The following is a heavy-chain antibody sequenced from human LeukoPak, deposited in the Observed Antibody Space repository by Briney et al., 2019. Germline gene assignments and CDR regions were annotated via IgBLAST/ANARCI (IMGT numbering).Heavy chain of an antibody. D-gene: IGHD5-18*01. Sequence: PGGSLRLSCAASGFTFGDYSMHWVRQAPGKGLEWVSSISSGSSYIYYTDSVRGRFTISRDNSKNTVYLQMNSLRAEDTAVYYCARTGYNYGTPLNYWGQGTLVTVSS. CDR1: GFTFGDYS. J-gene: IGHJ4*02. V-gene: IGHV3-21*04. CDR2: ISSGSSYI. CDR3: ARTGYNYGTPLNY.